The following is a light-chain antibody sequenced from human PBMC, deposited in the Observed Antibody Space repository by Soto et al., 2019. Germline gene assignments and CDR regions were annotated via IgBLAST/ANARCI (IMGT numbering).Light chain of an antibody. CDR3: QQYGSSLFT. J-gene: IGKJ3*01. CDR2: GAS. V-gene: IGKV3-20*01. CDR1: QSVSSSY. Sequence: EIVLTQSPGTLSLSPGERATLSCRASQSVSSSYLAWYQQKPGQAPRLLIYGASSRATGIPDMFSGSGSGTDFTLTISRLEPEDFAVYYCQQYGSSLFTFGPVTKVDIK.